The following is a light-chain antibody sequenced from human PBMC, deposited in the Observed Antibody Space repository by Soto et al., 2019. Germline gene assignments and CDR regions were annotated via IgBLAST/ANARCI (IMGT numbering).Light chain of an antibody. CDR2: DAS. V-gene: IGKV3-11*01. CDR3: QLRRNWPPGVT. CDR1: QSSSSY. J-gene: IGKJ4*01. Sequence: DTVLTQSPATLSLSPGERATLSCRASQSSSSYLDWYQHKPGQAPRLLIYDASHRATGIPPRFIGRVSGTDLPLTISSLEPDDFAVYYCQLRRNWPPGVTFGGGTKLEI.